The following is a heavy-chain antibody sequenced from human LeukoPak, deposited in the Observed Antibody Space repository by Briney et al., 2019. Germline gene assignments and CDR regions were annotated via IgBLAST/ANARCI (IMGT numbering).Heavy chain of an antibody. CDR2: VSSDGNIK. CDR3: ARGDGGEVDH. V-gene: IGHV3-30-3*01. D-gene: IGHD3-16*01. CDR1: GFTFNKFP. J-gene: IGHJ4*02. Sequence: GRSLRLSCAASGFTFNKFPMHWVRQAPGKGLEWMAAVSSDGNIKNYADSVKGRFTISRGSSKNTLYLQMNSLSPEDAAVYYCARGDGGEVDHWGQGTLVTVSS.